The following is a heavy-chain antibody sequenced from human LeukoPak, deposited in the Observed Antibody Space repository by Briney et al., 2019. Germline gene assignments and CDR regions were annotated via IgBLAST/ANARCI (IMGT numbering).Heavy chain of an antibody. CDR1: GYTFTGYY. CDR3: ARDGVDYGGKPFDY. V-gene: IGHV1-2*02. Sequence: GASVKVSRKSSGYTFTGYYMHWVRQAPGQGLEWMGWINPNSGGTHYAQKFQGRVTMTRDTSISTAYMELSRLRSDDTAVYYCARDGVDYGGKPFDYWGQGTLVTVSS. D-gene: IGHD4-17*01. CDR2: INPNSGGT. J-gene: IGHJ4*02.